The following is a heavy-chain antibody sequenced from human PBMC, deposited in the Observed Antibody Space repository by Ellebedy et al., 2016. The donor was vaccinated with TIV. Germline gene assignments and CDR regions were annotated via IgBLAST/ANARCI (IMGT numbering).Heavy chain of an antibody. CDR1: GFRFATYS. CDR2: MSPDGGDR. D-gene: IGHD6-19*01. Sequence: GESLKISCAASGFRFATYSMNWVRQAPGKGLEWVATMSPDGGDRYVAEPLRGRITISRDNAKSSLYLQMNSLRAGDSALYYCTRDTSAWSRDSWGQGTLVTVSS. V-gene: IGHV3-7*01. CDR3: TRDTSAWSRDS. J-gene: IGHJ4*02.